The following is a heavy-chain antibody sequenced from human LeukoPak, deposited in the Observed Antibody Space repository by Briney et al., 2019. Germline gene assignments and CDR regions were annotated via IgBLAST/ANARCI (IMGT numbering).Heavy chain of an antibody. V-gene: IGHV3-7*03. CDR2: IKQDGSEK. CDR1: GFTFSNAW. J-gene: IGHJ4*02. Sequence: PGGSLRLSCAASGFTFSNAWMSWVRQAPGKGLEWVANIKQDGSEKYYVDSVKGRFTISRDSAKNSLYLQMNSLRAEDTAVYYCASVGNGVYGTYYFDYWGQGTLVTVSS. D-gene: IGHD5/OR15-5a*01. CDR3: ASVGNGVYGTYYFDY.